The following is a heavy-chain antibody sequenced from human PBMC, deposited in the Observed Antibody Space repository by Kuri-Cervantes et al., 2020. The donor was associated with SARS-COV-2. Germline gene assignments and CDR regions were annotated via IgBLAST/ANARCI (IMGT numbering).Heavy chain of an antibody. D-gene: IGHD5-12*01. CDR1: GGSISSYY. CDR2: IYTSGST. V-gene: IGHV4-4*07. CDR3: ARGAPLIRATIYRFDYPEGFDY. Sequence: SETLSLTCTVSGGSISSYYWSWIRQPAGKGLEWIGRIYTSGSTNYNPSLKSRVTMSVDTSKNQFSLKLSSVTAADTAVYYCARGAPLIRATIYRFDYPEGFDYWGQGTLVTVSS. J-gene: IGHJ4*02.